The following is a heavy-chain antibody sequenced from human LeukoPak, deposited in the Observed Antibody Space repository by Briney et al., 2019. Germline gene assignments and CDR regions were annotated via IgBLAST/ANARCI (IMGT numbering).Heavy chain of an antibody. V-gene: IGHV3-33*01. CDR3: ARGPAVAPYYFDY. D-gene: IGHD6-19*01. CDR1: GFTFSSYG. Sequence: GGSLRLSCAASGFTFSSYGMHWVRQAPGKGLEWVAVIWYDGSNKYYADSVKGRFTTSRDNSKNTLYLQMNSLRAEDTAVYYCARGPAVAPYYFDYWGQGTLVTVSS. CDR2: IWYDGSNK. J-gene: IGHJ4*02.